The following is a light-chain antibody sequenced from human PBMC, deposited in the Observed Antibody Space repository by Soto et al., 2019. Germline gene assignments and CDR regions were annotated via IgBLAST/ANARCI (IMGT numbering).Light chain of an antibody. V-gene: IGKV1-9*01. CDR3: QQLNSYVT. J-gene: IGKJ1*01. CDR2: AAS. Sequence: DIPLTQSPSFLSASVGDRVTITCRASQGISSYLAWYQQKPGKAPKLLIYAASTLQSGVPSRFSGSGSGTEFTLTISSLQPEDFATYYCQQLNSYVTFGQGTKVEIK. CDR1: QGISSY.